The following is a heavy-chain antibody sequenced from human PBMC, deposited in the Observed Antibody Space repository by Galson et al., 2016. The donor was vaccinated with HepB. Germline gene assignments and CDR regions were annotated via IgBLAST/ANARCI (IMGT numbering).Heavy chain of an antibody. CDR1: GYSFTTHW. J-gene: IGHJ4*02. CDR3: AGFLARRSAVVPLGY. V-gene: IGHV5-51*01. CDR2: IYPGDGDT. D-gene: IGHD5-18*01. Sequence: QSGAEVKKPGESLKISCKGSGYSFTTHWIAWVRQMPGKGLEWMGIIYPGDGDTRYSLSFQGQVTIPADKSTNTAYLQWSSRKASDTAMYYCAGFLARRSAVVPLGYWGQGTPVTVSS.